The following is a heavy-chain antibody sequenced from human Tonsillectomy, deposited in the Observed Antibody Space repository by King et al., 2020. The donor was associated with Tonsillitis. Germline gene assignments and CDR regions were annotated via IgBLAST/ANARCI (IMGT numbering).Heavy chain of an antibody. CDR2: ISVDGDST. D-gene: IGHD2-2*01. CDR1: GFTFDDYA. CDR3: AKGRGYCTTTTCLNWFDP. V-gene: IGHV3-43*02. J-gene: IGHJ5*02. Sequence: VQLVESGGGVVQPGGSLRLSFAASGFTFDDYAVHWVRQAPGKGLWWVSLISVDGDSTYYADSVKGRFTISRDNSNNSLYLQMNSLRTEDTALYYFAKGRGYCTTTTCLNWFDPWGQGTLVTVSS.